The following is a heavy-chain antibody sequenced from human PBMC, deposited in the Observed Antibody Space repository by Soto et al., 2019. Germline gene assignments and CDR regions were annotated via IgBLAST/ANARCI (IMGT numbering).Heavy chain of an antibody. V-gene: IGHV1-69*13. D-gene: IGHD6-19*01. J-gene: IGHJ4*02. Sequence: SVKVSCKASGGTLSGYAISWVRQAPGKGLEWMGGIIPIFGTTIYAQKFQGRVTMTEDESTSTAYMELSSLRSEDTAVYYCATATHSSGWDYDYWGQGTLVTVSS. CDR1: GGTLSGYA. CDR3: ATATHSSGWDYDY. CDR2: IIPIFGTT.